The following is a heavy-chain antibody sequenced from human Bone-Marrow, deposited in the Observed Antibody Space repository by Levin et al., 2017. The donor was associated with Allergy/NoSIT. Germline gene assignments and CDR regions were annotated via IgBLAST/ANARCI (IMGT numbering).Heavy chain of an antibody. D-gene: IGHD3-3*01. Sequence: LSLTCAATGFIFSDYSMNWVRQAPGKGLEWVSYISYSSSSIYYADSVKGRFTISRYNAKDSLYLQMNSLRDEDTAVYYCARTLAIWGQGTLVTVSS. CDR2: ISYSSSSI. CDR3: ARTLAI. J-gene: IGHJ4*02. CDR1: GFIFSDYS. V-gene: IGHV3-48*02.